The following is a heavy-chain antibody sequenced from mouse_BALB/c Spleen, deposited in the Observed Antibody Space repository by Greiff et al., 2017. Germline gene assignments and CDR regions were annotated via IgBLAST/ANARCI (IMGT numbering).Heavy chain of an antibody. V-gene: IGHV3-2*02. CDR3: ARGANWAPLDY. Sequence: EVQLQESGPGLVKPSQSLSLTCTVTGYSITSDYAWNWIRQFPGNKLEWMGYISYSGSTSYNPSLKSRISITRDTSKNQFFLQLNSVTTEDTATYYCARGANWAPLDYWGQGTTLTVSS. CDR1: GYSITSDYA. CDR2: ISYSGST. D-gene: IGHD4-1*01. J-gene: IGHJ2*01.